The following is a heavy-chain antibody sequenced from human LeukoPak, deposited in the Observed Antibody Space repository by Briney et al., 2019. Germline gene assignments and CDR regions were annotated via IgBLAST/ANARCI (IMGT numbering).Heavy chain of an antibody. V-gene: IGHV3-7*01. CDR3: ARRNHYGSGSYPYFDY. Sequence: GGSLRLSCAASGFTFSSYWMSWVRQAPGKGLEWVANIKQDGSEKYYVDSVKGRFTISRDNAKNSLYLQMNSLRAEDTAVYYCARRNHYGSGSYPYFDYWGQGTLVTVSS. D-gene: IGHD3-10*01. J-gene: IGHJ4*02. CDR2: IKQDGSEK. CDR1: GFTFSSYW.